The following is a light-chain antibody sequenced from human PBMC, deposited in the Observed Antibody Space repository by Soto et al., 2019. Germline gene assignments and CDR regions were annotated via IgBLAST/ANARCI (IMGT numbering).Light chain of an antibody. Sequence: ILLAQSPGPKSLSXGERATXSCXAXQGVRSSYLAWYQQKPGQSPMLLIYVASISSTGIPDGFRGRWSGTDFNLTISRLEPEASAVYYCQHYGSAPLWTFGEGSKVDIK. J-gene: IGKJ1*01. CDR2: VAS. CDR1: QGVRSSY. CDR3: QHYGSAPLWT. V-gene: IGKV3-20*01.